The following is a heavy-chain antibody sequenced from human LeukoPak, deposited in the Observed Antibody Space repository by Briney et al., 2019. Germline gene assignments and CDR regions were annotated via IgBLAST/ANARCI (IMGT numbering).Heavy chain of an antibody. CDR2: INPNSGGT. V-gene: IGHV1-2*02. Sequence: ASVKVSCKVSGYTLTELSMHWVRQAPGQGLEWMGWINPNSGGTNYAQKFQGRVTMTRDTSISTAYMELSRLRSDDTAVYYCAREAGTTTGFDYWGQGTLVTVSS. CDR1: GYTLTELS. J-gene: IGHJ4*02. D-gene: IGHD1/OR15-1a*01. CDR3: AREAGTTTGFDY.